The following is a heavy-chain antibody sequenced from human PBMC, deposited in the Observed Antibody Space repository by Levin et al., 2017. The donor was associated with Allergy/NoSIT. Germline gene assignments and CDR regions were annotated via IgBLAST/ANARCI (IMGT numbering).Heavy chain of an antibody. CDR1: GYSFTSYW. CDR3: ARRDSDGSNSFDY. Sequence: KRGESLKISCQASGYSFTSYWFGWVRQRPGKGLEWMGLIFPSDSDTRVSPSFQGQIIMSVDKSTSTAYLQWSSLKASDSAMYYCARRDSDGSNSFDYWGQGTLVTVSS. J-gene: IGHJ4*02. V-gene: IGHV5-51*01. CDR2: IFPSDSDT. D-gene: IGHD4-23*01.